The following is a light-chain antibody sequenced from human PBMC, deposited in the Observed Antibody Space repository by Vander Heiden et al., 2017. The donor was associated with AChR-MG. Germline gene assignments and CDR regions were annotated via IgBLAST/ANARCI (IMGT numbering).Light chain of an antibody. CDR2: DVS. J-gene: IGLJ3*02. CDR3: CSYAGSYTSRV. V-gene: IGLV2-11*01. CDR1: SSDFGTNSY. Sequence: QSALTQPPSVSGSPGQSVTISCTGTSSDFGTNSYVSWYQQHQGKVPKLMIYDVSKRPSGVPDRFSGSKSGNTASLTISGLQAEDEADYYCCSYAGSYTSRVFGGGTKLTVL.